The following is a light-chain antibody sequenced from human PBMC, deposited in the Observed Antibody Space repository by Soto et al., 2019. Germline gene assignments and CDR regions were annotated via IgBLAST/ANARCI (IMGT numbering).Light chain of an antibody. CDR1: SNDVGGYNL. CDR3: CSYAGSDTVI. J-gene: IGLJ2*01. CDR2: QVS. V-gene: IGLV2-23*02. Sequence: QSVLTQPVSVSGSPGQSIAISCTGTSNDVGGYNLVSWFQQHPGKAPKLMIYQVSQRPSGLSDRFSGSKSGNTASLTISGLQAEDEANYYCCSYAGSDTVIFGGGTKLTVL.